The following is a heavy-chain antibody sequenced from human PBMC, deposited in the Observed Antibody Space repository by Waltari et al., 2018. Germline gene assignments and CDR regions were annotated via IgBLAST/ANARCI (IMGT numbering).Heavy chain of an antibody. D-gene: IGHD6-19*01. CDR3: ARGSVAVAGPFDY. CDR2: INHSGST. CDR1: GGSFSGYY. J-gene: IGHJ4*02. Sequence: QVQLQQWGAGLLKPSETLSLTCAVYGGSFSGYYWSWIRQPPGKGLEWIGEINHSGSTNYNPTLKSRVTISVDTSKNQFALKLSSVTAADTAVYYCARGSVAVAGPFDYWGQGTLVTVSS. V-gene: IGHV4-34*01.